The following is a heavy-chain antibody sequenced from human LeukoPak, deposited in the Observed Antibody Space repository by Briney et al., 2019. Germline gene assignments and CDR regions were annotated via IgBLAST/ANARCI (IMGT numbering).Heavy chain of an antibody. CDR1: GGSFSGYY. CDR2: INHGGST. J-gene: IGHJ4*02. Sequence: SETLSLTCAVYGGSFSGYYWSWIRQPPGKGLEWIGEINHGGSTNYNPSLKSRVTISVDTSKNQFSLKLSSVTAADTAVYYCARAAAGTPPFDSWGQGSLVTVSS. V-gene: IGHV4-34*01. CDR3: ARAAAGTPPFDS. D-gene: IGHD6-13*01.